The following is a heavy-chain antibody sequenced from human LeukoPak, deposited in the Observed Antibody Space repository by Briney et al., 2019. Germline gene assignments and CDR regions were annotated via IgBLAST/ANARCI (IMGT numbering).Heavy chain of an antibody. J-gene: IGHJ4*02. CDR3: ARVPSYASKWYFDY. CDR2: IHYSGST. CDR1: GGSINNYY. D-gene: IGHD2-2*01. Sequence: SETLSLTCTVSGGSINNYYWSWIRQPPGKGLEWIGYIHYSGSTNYNPSLKSRVTISVDTSKNQFSLKLSSVTAADTAVYYCARVPSYASKWYFDYWGQGTLVTVSS. V-gene: IGHV4-59*01.